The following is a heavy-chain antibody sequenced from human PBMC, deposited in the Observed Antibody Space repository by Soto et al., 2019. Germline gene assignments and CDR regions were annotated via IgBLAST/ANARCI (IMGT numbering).Heavy chain of an antibody. CDR3: AKNGGDTYYYYAMDV. D-gene: IGHD2-21*02. V-gene: IGHV3-48*02. Sequence: PGGSLRLACAASGFTFSSYSMNWVRQAPGKGLEWVSSISSSSSTIYYADSVKGRFTISRDNAKNSLYLQMNSLRDEDTAVYYCAKNGGDTYYYYAMDVWGQGTTVPGSS. CDR2: ISSSSSTI. CDR1: GFTFSSYS. J-gene: IGHJ6*02.